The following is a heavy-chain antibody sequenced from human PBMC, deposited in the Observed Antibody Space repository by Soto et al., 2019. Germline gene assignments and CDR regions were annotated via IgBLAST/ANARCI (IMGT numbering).Heavy chain of an antibody. CDR3: AIVIDGFREKFFDY. CDR1: GIIFSSHS. CDR2: ISKDESTK. Sequence: PGGSLRLSCAASGIIFSSHSMHWVRQGPGKGLEWVAYISKDESTKYYADSVQGRFSISRDNSKSTVYLQLDSLRPEDTAVYYCAIVIDGFREKFFDYWGQGTLVTVSS. D-gene: IGHD5-12*01. V-gene: IGHV3-30-3*01. J-gene: IGHJ4*02.